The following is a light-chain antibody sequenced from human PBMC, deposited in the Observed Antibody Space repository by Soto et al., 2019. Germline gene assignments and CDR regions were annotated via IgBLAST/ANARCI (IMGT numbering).Light chain of an antibody. CDR2: GAS. V-gene: IGKV3-15*01. CDR3: QKYNNWPPVT. CDR1: QSVSSN. J-gene: IGKJ5*01. Sequence: EIVMTQSPATLSVSPGERATLSCRASQSVSSNLAWYQQKPGQAPRLLIYGASTRATGIPARFSGSGSGTEFTLTISNLQSEDFAVYYCQKYNNWPPVTFGQGTRLEIK.